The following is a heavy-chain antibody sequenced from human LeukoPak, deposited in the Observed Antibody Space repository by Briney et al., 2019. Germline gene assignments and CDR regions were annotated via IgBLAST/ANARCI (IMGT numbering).Heavy chain of an antibody. D-gene: IGHD6-13*01. CDR1: GFTFSNYV. CDR3: VKRGLYSSTWYGFDY. V-gene: IGHV3-23*01. J-gene: IGHJ4*02. Sequence: GGSLRLSCAASGFTFSNYVMTWVRQGPGKGLEWVSGISGSGGSTYYADSVKGRFTISRDNSKNTLYLQMNSLTVEDTAVYYCVKRGLYSSTWYGFDYWGQGTLVTVSS. CDR2: ISGSGGST.